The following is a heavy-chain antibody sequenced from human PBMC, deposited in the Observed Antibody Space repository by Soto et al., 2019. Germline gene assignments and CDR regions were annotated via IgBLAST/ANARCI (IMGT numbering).Heavy chain of an antibody. J-gene: IGHJ4*02. Sequence: SETLSLTCTGSGGSMSSYYWSWIRQPPGKGLEWMGYIYYSGSTNYNPSLTSRVTMPVDTPKNQFSRKLSSVTAADTAVYYCAGSFLDGGSATAYNQDYWGQETLLTSSS. D-gene: IGHD2-15*01. V-gene: IGHV4-59*01. CDR2: IYYSGST. CDR3: AGSFLDGGSATAYNQDY. CDR1: GGSMSSYY.